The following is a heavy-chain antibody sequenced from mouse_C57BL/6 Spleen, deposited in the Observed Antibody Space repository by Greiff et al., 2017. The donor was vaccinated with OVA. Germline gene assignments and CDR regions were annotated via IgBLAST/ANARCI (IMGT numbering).Heavy chain of an antibody. Sequence: VQLKQSGAELMKPGASVKLSCKATGYTFTGYWIEWVKQRPGHGLEWIGEILPGSGSTNYNEKFKGKATFTADTSSNTAYMQLSSLTTEDSAIYDCARRGYDYDVGEAMDYWGQGTSVTVSS. J-gene: IGHJ4*01. CDR1: GYTFTGYW. CDR2: ILPGSGST. D-gene: IGHD2-4*01. V-gene: IGHV1-9*01. CDR3: ARRGYDYDVGEAMDY.